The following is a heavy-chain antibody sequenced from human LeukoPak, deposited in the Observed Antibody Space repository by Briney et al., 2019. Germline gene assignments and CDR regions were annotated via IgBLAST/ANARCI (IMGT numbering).Heavy chain of an antibody. Sequence: GGSLRLSCAASGFIFGTYTMSWVRQGPGKGLEGVSSISSSSSYIYYADSVKGRFTISRDNAKNSLYLQMNSLRAEDTAVYYCARDPSITIFGYHGMDVWGQGTTVTVSS. CDR2: ISSSSSYI. D-gene: IGHD3-3*01. CDR3: ARDPSITIFGYHGMDV. J-gene: IGHJ6*02. V-gene: IGHV3-21*01. CDR1: GFIFGTYT.